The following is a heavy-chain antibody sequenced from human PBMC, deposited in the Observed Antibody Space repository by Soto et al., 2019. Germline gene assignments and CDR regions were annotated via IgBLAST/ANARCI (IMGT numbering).Heavy chain of an antibody. J-gene: IGHJ5*02. D-gene: IGHD2-15*01. CDR1: GYSFTSYW. CDR3: ARVGCSGGSCRPNRASCFDP. Sequence: PGESLKISCKGSGYSFTSYWIGWVRQMPGKGLEWMGIIYPGDSDTRYSPSFQGQVTISADKSISTAYLQWSSLKASDTAMYYCARVGCSGGSCRPNRASCFDPWGQGILVTLSS. V-gene: IGHV5-51*01. CDR2: IYPGDSDT.